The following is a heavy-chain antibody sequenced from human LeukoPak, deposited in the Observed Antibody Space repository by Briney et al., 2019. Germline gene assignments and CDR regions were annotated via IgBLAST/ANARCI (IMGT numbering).Heavy chain of an antibody. CDR3: ARDQATVISASVY. CDR1: GFTFSSYS. J-gene: IGHJ4*02. D-gene: IGHD4-23*01. V-gene: IGHV3-23*01. Sequence: GGSLRLSCAASGFTFSSYSMSWVRQAPGKGLEWVSVISGGGGETFYADSVKGRFTISRDNSKNTLYLQMNSLRAEDTAVYYCARDQATVISASVYWGQGTLVTVSS. CDR2: ISGGGGET.